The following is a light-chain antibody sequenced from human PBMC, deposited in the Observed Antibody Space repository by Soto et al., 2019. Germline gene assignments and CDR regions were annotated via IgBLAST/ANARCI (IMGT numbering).Light chain of an antibody. CDR3: SSYTSSSTLYV. J-gene: IGLJ1*01. CDR1: SSDVGGYNY. Sequence: QSALTQPASVYGSPGQSITISCTGTSSDVGGYNYVSWYQQHPGKAPKLMIYDVSNRPSGVSNRFSGSKSGNTASLTISGLQAEDEADYYCSSYTSSSTLYVFGTGTKRTVL. CDR2: DVS. V-gene: IGLV2-14*01.